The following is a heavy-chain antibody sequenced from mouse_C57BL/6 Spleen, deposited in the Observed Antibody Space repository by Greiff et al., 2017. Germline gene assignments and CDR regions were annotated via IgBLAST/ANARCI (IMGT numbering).Heavy chain of an antibody. D-gene: IGHD1-1*01. V-gene: IGHV3-6*01. CDR2: ISYDGSN. CDR3: ARERSITTVVAGEFDY. J-gene: IGHJ2*01. CDR1: GYSITSGYY. Sequence: EVKLVESGPGLVKPSQSLSLTCSVTGYSITSGYYWNWIRHFPGNKLEWMGYISYDGSNNYNPSLKNRISITRDPSKNQFFLKLNSVTTEDTATYYCARERSITTVVAGEFDYWGQGTTLTVSS.